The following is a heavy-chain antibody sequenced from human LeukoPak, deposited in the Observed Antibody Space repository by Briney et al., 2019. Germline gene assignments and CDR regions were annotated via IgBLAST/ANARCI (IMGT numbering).Heavy chain of an antibody. CDR3: ARGCSSTSCYGSGSYNPYDY. CDR2: IYYSGST. CDR1: GGSISSYY. J-gene: IGHJ4*02. V-gene: IGHV4-59*01. D-gene: IGHD2-2*01. Sequence: KPSETLSLTCTVSGGSISSYYWSWIRQPPGKGLEWIGYIYYSGSTNYNPSLKNRVTISVDTSKNQFSLKLSSVTAADTAVYYCARGCSSTSCYGSGSYNPYDYWGQGTLVTVSS.